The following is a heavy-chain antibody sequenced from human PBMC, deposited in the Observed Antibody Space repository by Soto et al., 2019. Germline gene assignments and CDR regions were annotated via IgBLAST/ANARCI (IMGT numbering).Heavy chain of an antibody. Sequence: GGSLRLSCAASGFTFSNYAMSWVRQAPGKGLEWVSGLSDGGGSTFYADSVKGRFTISRDNAKNTLYLQMSSLRAEDTAVYYCAKKGTTSPHNWFDPWGQGTLVTVSS. V-gene: IGHV3-23*01. CDR1: GFTFSNYA. CDR2: LSDGGGST. J-gene: IGHJ5*02. CDR3: AKKGTTSPHNWFDP. D-gene: IGHD2-2*01.